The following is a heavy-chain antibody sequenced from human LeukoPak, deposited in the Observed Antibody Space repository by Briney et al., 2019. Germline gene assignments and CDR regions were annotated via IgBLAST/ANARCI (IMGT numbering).Heavy chain of an antibody. CDR1: SGSISSYY. CDR2: IYTGGT. V-gene: IGHV4-4*07. Sequence: SETLSLTCTVSSGSISSYYWSWIRQPAGKGPEWIGRIYTGGTNYNPSLKSRVTMSVDASKNQFSLKVSSVTAADTAVYYCAREGYSSSWYGVDYWGQGTLVTVSS. CDR3: AREGYSSSWYGVDY. D-gene: IGHD6-13*01. J-gene: IGHJ4*02.